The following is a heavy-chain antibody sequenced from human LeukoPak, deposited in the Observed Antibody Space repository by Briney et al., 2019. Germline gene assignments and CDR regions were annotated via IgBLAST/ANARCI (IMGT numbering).Heavy chain of an antibody. D-gene: IGHD2-2*03. CDR3: ARLDIVVVPAAPDY. V-gene: IGHV4-39*01. Sequence: PETLSLTCTVSGGSISSSSYYWGWIRQPPGKGLEWIGSIYYSGSTYYNPSLKSRVTISVDTSKNQFSLKLSSVTAADTAVYYCARLDIVVVPAAPDYWGQGTLVTVSS. J-gene: IGHJ4*02. CDR1: GGSISSSSYY. CDR2: IYYSGST.